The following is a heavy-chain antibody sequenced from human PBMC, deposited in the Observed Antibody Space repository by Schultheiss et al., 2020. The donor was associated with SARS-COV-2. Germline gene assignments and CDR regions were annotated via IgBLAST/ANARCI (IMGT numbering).Heavy chain of an antibody. CDR3: ARSLNYDILTGHAAFDP. CDR1: GGSFCGYY. CDR2: INHSGST. Sequence: SETLSLTCAVYGGSFCGYYWSWIRQPPGKGLEWIGEINHSGSTNYNPSLKSRVTISVDTSKNQFSLKLSSVTAADTAVYYCARSLNYDILTGHAAFDPWGQGTLVTVSS. V-gene: IGHV4-34*01. J-gene: IGHJ5*02. D-gene: IGHD3-9*01.